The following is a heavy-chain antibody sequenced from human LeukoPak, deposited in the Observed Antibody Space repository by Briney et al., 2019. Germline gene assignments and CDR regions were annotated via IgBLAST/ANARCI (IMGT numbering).Heavy chain of an antibody. D-gene: IGHD2-21*02. CDR3: VKEPTAKHYFDY. V-gene: IGHV3-9*01. CDR2: ISWDSVHI. J-gene: IGHJ4*02. Sequence: GGSLRLSCAASGFTFDDYAMHWVRQAPGKGLEWVSGISWDSVHIGYADSVKGRFTISRDNAKNSLYLQMNSLRAEDTALYYCVKEPTAKHYFDYWGQGTLVTV. CDR1: GFTFDDYA.